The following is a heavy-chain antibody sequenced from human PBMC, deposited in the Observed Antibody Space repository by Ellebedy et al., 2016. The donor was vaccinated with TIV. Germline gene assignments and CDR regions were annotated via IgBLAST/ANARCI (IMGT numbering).Heavy chain of an antibody. CDR3: VRDGSGRSGDY. CDR2: MSSDGTKG. CDR1: GFTFSTFG. D-gene: IGHD6-19*01. V-gene: IGHV3-33*05. Sequence: GGSLRLSCAASGFTFSTFGFHWVRQAPGKGLEWVALMSSDGTKGYYADSMKGRFTVSRDNSKNTVYLQVNSLRAEDTAVYYCVRDGSGRSGDYWGRGALVTVSS. J-gene: IGHJ4*02.